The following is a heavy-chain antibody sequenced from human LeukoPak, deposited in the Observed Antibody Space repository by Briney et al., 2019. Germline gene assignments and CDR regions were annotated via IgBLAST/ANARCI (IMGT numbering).Heavy chain of an antibody. J-gene: IGHJ6*03. CDR2: MNPNSGNT. D-gene: IGHD2-21*02. CDR3: SRGYCGGDCYPLYYYYYMDV. V-gene: IGHV1-8*01. CDR1: GYTFTSYD. Sequence: ATVKVSCKASGYTFTSYDINWVRQATGRGLEWMGWMNPNSGNTGYAQKFQGRVTMTRNTSISTAYMELSSLRSEDTAVYYCSRGYCGGDCYPLYYYYYMDVWGKGTTVTVSS.